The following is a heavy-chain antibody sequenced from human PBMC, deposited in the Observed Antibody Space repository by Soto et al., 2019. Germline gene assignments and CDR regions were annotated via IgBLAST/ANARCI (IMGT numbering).Heavy chain of an antibody. CDR2: INAGNGNT. CDR1: GYTFTSYA. D-gene: IGHD5-18*01. CDR3: ARATGYSYGYN. Sequence: QVQLVQSGAEVKKPGASVKVSCKASGYTFTSYAMHWVRQAPGQRLEWMGWINAGNGNTKYSQKFQGRVTITRDTSASTGYMELSRLRSEDTAVYYCARATGYSYGYNWGEGTLVTVSS. V-gene: IGHV1-3*01. J-gene: IGHJ4*02.